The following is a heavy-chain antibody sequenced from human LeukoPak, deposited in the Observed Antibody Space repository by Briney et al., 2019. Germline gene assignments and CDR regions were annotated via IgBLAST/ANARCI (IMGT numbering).Heavy chain of an antibody. CDR3: ARHLRNNWFDP. Sequence: PSETLSLTCTVSGGSISSYYWSWIRQPPGKGQEWIGYIYYSGSTNYNPSLKSRVTISVDTSKNQFSLKLTSVTAADTAVYYCARHLRNNWFDPWGQGTLVTVSS. J-gene: IGHJ5*02. V-gene: IGHV4-59*08. CDR2: IYYSGST. CDR1: GGSISSYY.